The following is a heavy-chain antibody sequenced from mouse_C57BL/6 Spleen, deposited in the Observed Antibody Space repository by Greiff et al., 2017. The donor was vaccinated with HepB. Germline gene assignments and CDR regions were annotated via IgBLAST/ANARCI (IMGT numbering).Heavy chain of an antibody. D-gene: IGHD1-1*01. V-gene: IGHV3-6*01. J-gene: IGHJ2*01. CDR2: ISYDGSN. CDR1: GYSITSGYY. CDR3: ARSGGSGGY. Sequence: VQLQQSGPGLVKPSQSLSLTCSVTGYSITSGYYWNWIRQFPGNKLEWMGYISYDGSNNYNPSLKNRISITRDTSKNQFFLKLNSVTTEDTATYYCARSGGSGGYWGQGTTLTVSS.